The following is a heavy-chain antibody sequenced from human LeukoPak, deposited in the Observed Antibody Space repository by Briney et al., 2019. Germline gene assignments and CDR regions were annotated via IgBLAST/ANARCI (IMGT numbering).Heavy chain of an antibody. V-gene: IGHV4-59*12. CDR1: GGSISSYY. D-gene: IGHD2-21*02. J-gene: IGHJ4*02. CDR3: ARVGGYCGGDCYTFDY. Sequence: SETLSLTCTVSGGSISSYYWSWIRQPPGKGLEWIGYIYYSGSTKYNPSLKSRVTISVDTSKNQFSLKLNPVTAADTAVYYCARVGGYCGGDCYTFDYWGQGTLVTVSS. CDR2: IYYSGST.